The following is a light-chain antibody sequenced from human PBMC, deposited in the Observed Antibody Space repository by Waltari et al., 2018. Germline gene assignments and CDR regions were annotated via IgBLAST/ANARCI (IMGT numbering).Light chain of an antibody. J-gene: IGKJ2*01. V-gene: IGKV3-15*01. CDR1: HGIGPN. Sequence: EIVMTQSLAIMSVSPGAGATLSCRASHGIGPNLAWYQKKPGQAHRLLIYDASTRAPGIPARFTGGGSETEFTLVISSLQSEDSALYFCQQYRDWYSFGQGTKLEIK. CDR3: QQYRDWYS. CDR2: DAS.